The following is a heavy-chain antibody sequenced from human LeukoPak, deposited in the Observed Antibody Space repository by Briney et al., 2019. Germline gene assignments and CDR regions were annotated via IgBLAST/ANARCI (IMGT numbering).Heavy chain of an antibody. CDR1: NGSISSLY. V-gene: IGHV4-59*11. CDR2: IYYTGTT. CDR3: ARGYGRYFDY. Sequence: SETLSLTCTVSNGSISSLYWTWIRQPPGKGLEWIGYIYYTGTTDYNPSLKSRVTISVDTSKNQFSLKLSFVTAADTAVYYCARGYGRYFDYWGQGTLVTVSS. D-gene: IGHD5-18*01. J-gene: IGHJ4*02.